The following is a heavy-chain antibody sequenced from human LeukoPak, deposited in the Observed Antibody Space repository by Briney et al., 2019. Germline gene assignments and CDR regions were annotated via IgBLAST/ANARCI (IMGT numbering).Heavy chain of an antibody. CDR3: AKGGAMVTGFNDY. CDR1: GFTFSSYA. J-gene: IGHJ4*02. V-gene: IGHV3-23*01. CDR2: ISGSGGST. D-gene: IGHD5-18*01. Sequence: PGGSLRLSCAASGFTFSSYAMSWVRQAPGKGLEWVSGISGSGGSTYYADSVKGRFTISRDNSKNTLYLQMNSLRAEDTAVYYCAKGGAMVTGFNDYWGQGTLVTVSS.